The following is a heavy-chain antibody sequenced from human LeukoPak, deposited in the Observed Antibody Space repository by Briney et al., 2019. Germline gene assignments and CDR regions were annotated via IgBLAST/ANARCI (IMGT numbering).Heavy chain of an antibody. J-gene: IGHJ4*02. Sequence: GGSLRLSCAASGFTFSSYWMSWVRQAPGKGLEWVANIKQDGSEKYYVDSVKGRFTISRDNAKNSLYLQMNSLRAEDTAVYYCARVVRYPTIGYCSSTSCYYFDYWGQGTLVTVSS. V-gene: IGHV3-7*01. CDR2: IKQDGSEK. CDR1: GFTFSSYW. CDR3: ARVVRYPTIGYCSSTSCYYFDY. D-gene: IGHD2-2*01.